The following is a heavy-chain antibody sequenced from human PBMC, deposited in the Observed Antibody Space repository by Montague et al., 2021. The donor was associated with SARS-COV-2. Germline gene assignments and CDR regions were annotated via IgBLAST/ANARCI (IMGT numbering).Heavy chain of an antibody. CDR1: GGSISSHL. CDR3: ARAASVRGAVSWFDP. Sequence: SETLSLTCTVSGGSISSHLWSFIRQPPGKGLEWIGYINSNGGTNDNPSLRSRLTMSVDTSKNQFSLQLRSMTPADTAVYFCARAASVRGAVSWFDPWGQGILVTVSS. CDR2: INSNGGT. V-gene: IGHV4-59*11. D-gene: IGHD3-10*01. J-gene: IGHJ5*02.